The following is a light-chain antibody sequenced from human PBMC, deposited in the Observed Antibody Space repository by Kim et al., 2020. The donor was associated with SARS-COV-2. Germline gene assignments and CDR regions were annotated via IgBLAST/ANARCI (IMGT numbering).Light chain of an antibody. CDR1: SSDVGGYNY. CDR3: TSFTSSKTFV. Sequence: GQSITISCTGTSSDVGGYNYVSWYQQHPGKAPKLIISDVSDRPSGVSHRFSGSKSGNTASLTISGLQAEDEADYYCTSFTSSKTFVFGIGTKVTVL. CDR2: DVS. V-gene: IGLV2-14*03. J-gene: IGLJ1*01.